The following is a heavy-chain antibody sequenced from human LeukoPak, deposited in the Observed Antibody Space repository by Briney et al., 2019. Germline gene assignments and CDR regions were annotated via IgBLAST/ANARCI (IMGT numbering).Heavy chain of an antibody. CDR1: GGSFSGYY. CDR2: INHSGST. J-gene: IGHJ5*02. Sequence: PSETLSLTCAVYGGSFSGYYWSWIRQPPGKGLEWIGEINHSGSTNYNPSLKSRVTISVDTSKNQFSLKLSSVTAADTAVYYCARGHDIVVVVAATSGVRANWFDPWGQGTLVTVSS. CDR3: ARGHDIVVVVAATSGVRANWFDP. V-gene: IGHV4-34*01. D-gene: IGHD2-15*01.